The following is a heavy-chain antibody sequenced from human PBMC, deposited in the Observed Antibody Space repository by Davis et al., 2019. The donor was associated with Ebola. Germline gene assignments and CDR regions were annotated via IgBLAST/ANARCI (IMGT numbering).Heavy chain of an antibody. J-gene: IGHJ3*02. CDR1: GFTVSSNY. CDR2: IYSGGST. Sequence: GGSLRLSCAASGFTVSSNYMSWVRQAPGKGLEWVSVIYSGGSTYYADSVKGRFTISRHNSKNTLYLQMNSLRAEDTAVYYCARVSGSYLDAFDIWGQGTMVTVSS. V-gene: IGHV3-66*01. CDR3: ARVSGSYLDAFDI. D-gene: IGHD1-26*01.